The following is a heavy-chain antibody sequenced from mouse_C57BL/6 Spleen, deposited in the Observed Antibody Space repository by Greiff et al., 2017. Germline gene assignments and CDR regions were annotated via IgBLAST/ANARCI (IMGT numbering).Heavy chain of an antibody. CDR2: IWSDGST. D-gene: IGHD1-1*01. Sequence: VKLQESGPGLVAPSQSLSITCTVSGFSLTSYGVHWVRQPPGKGLEWLVVIWSDGSTTYNSALKSRLSISKDNSKSQVFLTMNSLQTDDTAMYYCARHARYYYGYFDVWGTGTTVTVSS. V-gene: IGHV2-6-1*01. CDR3: ARHARYYYGYFDV. CDR1: GFSLTSYG. J-gene: IGHJ1*03.